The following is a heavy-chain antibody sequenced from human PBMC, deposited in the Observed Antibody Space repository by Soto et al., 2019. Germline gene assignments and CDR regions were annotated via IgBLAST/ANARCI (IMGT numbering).Heavy chain of an antibody. CDR3: GFGRFPSPVFDI. V-gene: IGHV4-59*12. Sequence: SETLSLTCAVSGGSISSYYWSWILQPPGKELQYIGYIYYSGSTNYNPSLKSRVTISVDTSKNQFSLKLSSVTAADTAVYYCGFGRFPSPVFDIWGQGTMVTVSS. CDR1: GGSISSYY. D-gene: IGHD3-10*01. CDR2: IYYSGST. J-gene: IGHJ3*02.